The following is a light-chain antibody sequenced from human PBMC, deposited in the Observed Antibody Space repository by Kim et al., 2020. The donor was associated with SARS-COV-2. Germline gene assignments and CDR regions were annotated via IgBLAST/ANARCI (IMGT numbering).Light chain of an antibody. Sequence: QSITISCTGPSSDFGGHNYVSWYQQHPGKAPNLMIYDVSKRPSGVSNRFSGSKSGNTASLTISGLQAEDEADYYCISYTGSSTLYVFGTGTKVTVL. J-gene: IGLJ1*01. V-gene: IGLV2-14*03. CDR1: SSDFGGHNY. CDR3: ISYTGSSTLYV. CDR2: DVS.